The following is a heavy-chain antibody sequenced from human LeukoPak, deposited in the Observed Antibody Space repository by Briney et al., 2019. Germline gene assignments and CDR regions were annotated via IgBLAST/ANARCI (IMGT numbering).Heavy chain of an antibody. CDR3: ARGRGLKSYYFCMDV. V-gene: IGHV3-64*01. D-gene: IGHD5-24*01. CDR1: GFAFSTYA. Sequence: GGSLRLSCAASGFAFSTYAMHWVRQGPGKGLEYVSVISSDGGSTYYANSVKGRFTISRDNSKNTLYLQMVSLRAEDMAVYYCARGRGLKSYYFCMDVWGKGTTVTVSS. CDR2: ISSDGGST. J-gene: IGHJ6*03.